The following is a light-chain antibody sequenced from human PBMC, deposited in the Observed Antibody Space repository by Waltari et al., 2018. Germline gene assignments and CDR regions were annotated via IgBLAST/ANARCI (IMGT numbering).Light chain of an antibody. J-gene: IGKJ1*01. CDR1: QSISFY. CDR2: FAS. V-gene: IGKV1-39*01. CDR3: QHSYNSPPWT. Sequence: DIQLTQSPSSMSASVGGRVTITCRASQSISFYLNWYQQKSGKAPKLLISFASTLQSGGPSRFNGSGSGADYSLTISTLQPEDFATYYCQHSYNSPPWTFGQGTRLEPK.